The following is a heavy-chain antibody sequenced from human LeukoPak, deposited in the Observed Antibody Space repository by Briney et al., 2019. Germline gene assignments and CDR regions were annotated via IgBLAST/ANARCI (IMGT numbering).Heavy chain of an antibody. CDR1: GFTFSRYA. Sequence: GGSLRLSRAASGFTFSRYAMSWVRQAPGKGLEWVSAISGSGGRIDNADSVKGRFTISRDNSKNTLYLQMNSLRAEDTAVYYCAKDLSIVGATSNFDYWGQGTLVTVSS. CDR3: AKDLSIVGATSNFDY. D-gene: IGHD1-26*01. J-gene: IGHJ4*02. CDR2: ISGSGGRI. V-gene: IGHV3-23*01.